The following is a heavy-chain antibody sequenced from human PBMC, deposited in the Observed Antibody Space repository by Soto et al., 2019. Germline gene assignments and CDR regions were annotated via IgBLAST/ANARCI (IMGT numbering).Heavy chain of an antibody. V-gene: IGHV4-59*01. J-gene: IGHJ3*02. D-gene: IGHD4-17*01. CDR3: ARGYGAFDI. CDR2: LYNAGST. Sequence: SETLSLTCTVSGGSISRYYWSWIRQPPGKGLEWIGYLYNAGSTIYNPSLKSRVTISVDMSQNQFSLNLNYVTAADTAVYYCARGYGAFDIWGQGTMVTVSS. CDR1: GGSISRYY.